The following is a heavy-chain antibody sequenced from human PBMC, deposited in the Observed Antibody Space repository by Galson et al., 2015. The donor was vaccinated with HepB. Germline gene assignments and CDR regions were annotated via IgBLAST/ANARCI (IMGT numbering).Heavy chain of an antibody. CDR1: GGSFSSYY. D-gene: IGHD3-3*01. CDR3: ARGLDTIFGVVLMTGRTYFDQ. J-gene: IGHJ4*02. V-gene: IGHV4-34*01. CDR2: IDHSGNT. Sequence: SETLSLTCGVSGGSFSSYYWSWIRQAPGKGLEWIGHIDHSGNTDYNPPLKSRVTMSVDTSKNQFSLRLSSVTAADSAIYYCARGLDTIFGVVLMTGRTYFDQWGLGTLVTVSS.